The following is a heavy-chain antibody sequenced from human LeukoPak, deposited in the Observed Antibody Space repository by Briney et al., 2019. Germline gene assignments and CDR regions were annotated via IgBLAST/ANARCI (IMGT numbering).Heavy chain of an antibody. CDR1: GGSTSRHY. CDR3: ARASAGAIFYYGMDV. V-gene: IGHV4-59*11. CDR2: IYNSGST. D-gene: IGHD3-3*01. J-gene: IGHJ6*02. Sequence: SETLSLTCTLSGGSTSRHYWSWIRQSPGKGLGWIGCIYNSGSTRYNPSLKSRVTISEDTSQNQFSLRLNSVTAADTAVYFCARASAGAIFYYGMDVWGQGTTVTVSS.